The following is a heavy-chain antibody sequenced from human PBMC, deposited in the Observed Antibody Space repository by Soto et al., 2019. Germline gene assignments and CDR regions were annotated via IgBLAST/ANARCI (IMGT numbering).Heavy chain of an antibody. CDR2: ISGSGGST. Sequence: GGSLRLSCAASGFTFSSYAMSWVRQAPGKGLEWVSAISGSGGSTYYAESVKGRFTISRDNSKNTLYLQMNSLRAEDTAVYYCAKVHAPLLRIAARIFDYWGQGTLVTVSS. CDR1: GFTFSSYA. J-gene: IGHJ4*02. D-gene: IGHD6-6*01. CDR3: AKVHAPLLRIAARIFDY. V-gene: IGHV3-23*01.